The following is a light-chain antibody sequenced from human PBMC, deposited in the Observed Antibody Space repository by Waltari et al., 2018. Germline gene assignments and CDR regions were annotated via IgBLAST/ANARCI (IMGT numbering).Light chain of an antibody. CDR3: TSFTSSNTWV. J-gene: IGLJ3*02. Sequence: QSALTQPASVSGSPGPSLTISCTGTRSAAGGYNYVSWYQQHPGKAPKVMIYEVTNRPSGVSHRFSGSKSDNTASLTISGLQAEDEADYYCTSFTSSNTWVFGGGTKLTVL. CDR2: EVT. CDR1: RSAAGGYNY. V-gene: IGLV2-14*01.